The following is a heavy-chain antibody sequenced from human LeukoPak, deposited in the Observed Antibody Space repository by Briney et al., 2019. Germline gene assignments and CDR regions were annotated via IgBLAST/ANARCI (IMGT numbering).Heavy chain of an antibody. Sequence: ASVKVSCKASGGTFSSYAISRVRQAPGQGLEWMGGIIPIFGTANYAQKFRGRVTITADESTSTAYMELSSLRSEDTAVYYCAREGWELLGWYFDLWGRGTLVTVSS. CDR2: IIPIFGTA. CDR1: GGTFSSYA. J-gene: IGHJ2*01. CDR3: AREGWELLGWYFDL. V-gene: IGHV1-69*13. D-gene: IGHD1-26*01.